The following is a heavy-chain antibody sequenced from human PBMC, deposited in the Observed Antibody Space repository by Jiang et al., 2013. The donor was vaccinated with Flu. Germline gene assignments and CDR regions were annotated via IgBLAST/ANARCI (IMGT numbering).Heavy chain of an antibody. CDR3: ARAEKYSGFELPYFVY. V-gene: IGHV1-69*01. Sequence: EVKKPGSSVKVSCKASGGTFSSYAFSWVRQAPGQGLEWMGGIIPIFGTSNYAQKFQGRVTITADESADESTSTAYIELTGLRSEDTAVYYCARAEKYSGFELPYFVYWGQGVQVAVSS. D-gene: IGHD5-12*01. CDR2: IIPIFGTS. CDR1: GGTFSSYA. J-gene: IGHJ4*02.